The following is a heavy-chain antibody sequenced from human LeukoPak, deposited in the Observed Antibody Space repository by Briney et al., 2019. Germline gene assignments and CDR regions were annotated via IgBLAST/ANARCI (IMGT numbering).Heavy chain of an antibody. D-gene: IGHD3-22*01. CDR3: ASPRSGYRYTFDY. CDR1: GGSFSGYY. Sequence: SETLSLTCAVYGGSFSGYYWSWIRQPPGKGLEWIGEINHSGSTNYNPSLKSRVTISVDTSKNQFSLKLSSVTAADTAVYYCASPRSGYRYTFDYWGQGAMVTFCS. CDR2: INHSGST. V-gene: IGHV4-34*01. J-gene: IGHJ4*02.